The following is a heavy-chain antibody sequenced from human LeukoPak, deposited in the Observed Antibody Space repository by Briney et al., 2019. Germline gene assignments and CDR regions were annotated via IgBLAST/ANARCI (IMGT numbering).Heavy chain of an antibody. CDR2: AGWAGGTT. Sequence: GGSLRLSCVTSGFTFDRYTIHWVRQAPGKGLEWVSLAGWAGGTTFYSDSVRGRFTISRDSGRKSVYLQMNSLTTDDTAFYFCAKELDTMFFDYWGQGALVTVSS. CDR3: AKELDTMFFDY. V-gene: IGHV3-43*01. D-gene: IGHD3-10*02. CDR1: GFTFDRYT. J-gene: IGHJ4*02.